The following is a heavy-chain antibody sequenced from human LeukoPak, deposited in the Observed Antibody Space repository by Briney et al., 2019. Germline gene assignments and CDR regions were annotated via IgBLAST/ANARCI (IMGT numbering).Heavy chain of an antibody. J-gene: IGHJ4*02. CDR1: GFTFSSYS. CDR3: AKDGAGYYGSGSYSPFGGEFDY. D-gene: IGHD3-10*01. Sequence: GGSLRLSCAASGFTFSSYSMNWVRQAPGKGLEWVAFIRYDGSNKYYADSVKGRFTISRDNSKNTLYLQMNSLRAEDTAVYYCAKDGAGYYGSGSYSPFGGEFDYWGQGTLVTVSS. V-gene: IGHV3-30*02. CDR2: IRYDGSNK.